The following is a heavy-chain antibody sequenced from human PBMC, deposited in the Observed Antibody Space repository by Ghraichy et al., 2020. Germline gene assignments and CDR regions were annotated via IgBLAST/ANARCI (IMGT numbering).Heavy chain of an antibody. V-gene: IGHV3-48*04. CDR3: ARGSYYYDSSDHNDY. CDR1: GFTFSSYS. Sequence: GGSLRLSCVASGFTFSSYSMNWVRQAPGKGLEWVSYISSSSSTIYYADSVKGRFTISRDNAKNSLYLQMNSLRAEDTAVYYCARGSYYYDSSDHNDYWGQGTLVTVSS. J-gene: IGHJ4*02. D-gene: IGHD3-22*01. CDR2: ISSSSSTI.